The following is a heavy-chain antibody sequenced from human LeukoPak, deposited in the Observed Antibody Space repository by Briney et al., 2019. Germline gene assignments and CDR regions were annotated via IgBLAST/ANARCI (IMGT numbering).Heavy chain of an antibody. CDR3: ARGPGPSDISTETRVYYFDY. Sequence: PSETLSLTCAVYGGSFSGYYWSWIRQPPGKGLEWIGEINHSGSTNYNPSLKSRVTISVDTSKNQFSLKLSSVTAADTAVYYCARGPGPSDISTETRVYYFDYWGQGTLVTVSS. CDR1: GGSFSGYY. CDR2: INHSGST. V-gene: IGHV4-34*01. J-gene: IGHJ4*02. D-gene: IGHD3-9*01.